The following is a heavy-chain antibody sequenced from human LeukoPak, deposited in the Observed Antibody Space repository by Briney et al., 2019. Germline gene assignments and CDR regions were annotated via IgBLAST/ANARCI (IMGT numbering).Heavy chain of an antibody. CDR1: GYTFTGYY. J-gene: IGHJ4*02. Sequence: ASVKVSCKASGYTFTGYYMHWVRQAPGQGLEWMGWINPNTGGTNYAQKFQGRVTMTRDTSISTAYMELSRLRSDDTAVYYCAREFPLGAKAFDYWGQGTLVTVSS. CDR3: AREFPLGAKAFDY. D-gene: IGHD3-16*01. CDR2: INPNTGGT. V-gene: IGHV1-2*02.